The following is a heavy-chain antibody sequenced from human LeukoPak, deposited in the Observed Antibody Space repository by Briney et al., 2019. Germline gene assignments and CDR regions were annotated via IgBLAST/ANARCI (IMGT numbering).Heavy chain of an antibody. V-gene: IGHV4-34*01. CDR1: GGSSSGYY. D-gene: IGHD1-26*01. CDR3: ARDLLRGSYGFDY. Sequence: SETLSLTCAVYGGSSSGYYWSWIRQPPGKGLEWIGEINHSGSTNYNPSLKSRVTISVDTSKNQFSLKLSSVTAADTAVYYCARDLLRGSYGFDYWGQGTLVTVSS. J-gene: IGHJ4*02. CDR2: INHSGST.